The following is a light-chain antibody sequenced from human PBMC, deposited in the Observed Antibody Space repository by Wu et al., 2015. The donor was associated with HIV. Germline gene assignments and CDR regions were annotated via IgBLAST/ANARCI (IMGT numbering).Light chain of an antibody. V-gene: IGKV1-39*01. CDR3: QQLHNYPPFT. CDR1: QRISTS. J-gene: IGKJ4*01. Sequence: DIQMTQSASSLSASVGDRVAVTCRASQRISTSLNWFQQKPGKAPKLLIYAASNLQGGVPSRFSGSGSGTTFTLTINSLQPEDSAVYFCQQLHNYPPFTFGGGTKVEI. CDR2: AAS.